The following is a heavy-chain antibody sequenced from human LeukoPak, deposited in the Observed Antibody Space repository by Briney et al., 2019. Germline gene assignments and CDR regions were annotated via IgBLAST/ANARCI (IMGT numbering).Heavy chain of an antibody. V-gene: IGHV4-31*03. CDR2: IYYSGST. CDR1: GGSISSGGYY. CDR3: AREYCSSTSCETQT. J-gene: IGHJ5*02. D-gene: IGHD2-2*01. Sequence: SETLSLTCTVSGGSISSGGYYWSWLRQHPGKGLDSIGYIYYSGSTYYNPSLKSRVTISVDTSKNQFSLKLSSVTAADTAVYYCAREYCSSTSCETQTWGQGTLVTVSS.